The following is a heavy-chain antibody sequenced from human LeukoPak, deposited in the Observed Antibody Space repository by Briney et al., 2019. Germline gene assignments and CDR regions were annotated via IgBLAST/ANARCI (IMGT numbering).Heavy chain of an antibody. D-gene: IGHD6-6*01. CDR1: GDSVSSNSAA. Sequence: SQTLSLTCAISGDSVSSNSAAWNWIRQSPSRGLEWLGRTYYRSKWYNDYAVSVKSRITIKPDTSKNQFSLQLNSVTPGDTAVYYCARDPLSQYTRSSWDYFDYWGQGNLVTVSS. CDR3: ARDPLSQYTRSSWDYFDY. V-gene: IGHV6-1*01. CDR2: TYYRSKWYN. J-gene: IGHJ4*02.